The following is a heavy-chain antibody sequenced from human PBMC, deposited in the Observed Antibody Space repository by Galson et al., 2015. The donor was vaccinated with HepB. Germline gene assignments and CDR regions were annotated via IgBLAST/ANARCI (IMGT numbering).Heavy chain of an antibody. J-gene: IGHJ6*02. Sequence: SLRLSCAASGFTFSNAWMSWVRQAPGKGLEWVGRIKSKTDGGTTDYAAPVKGRFTISRDDSKNTLYLQMNSLKTEDTAVYYCTTEGYCSSTSCPDYYYYGMDVWGQGTTVTVSS. CDR2: IKSKTDGGTT. D-gene: IGHD2-2*01. CDR3: TTEGYCSSTSCPDYYYYGMDV. V-gene: IGHV3-15*01. CDR1: GFTFSNAW.